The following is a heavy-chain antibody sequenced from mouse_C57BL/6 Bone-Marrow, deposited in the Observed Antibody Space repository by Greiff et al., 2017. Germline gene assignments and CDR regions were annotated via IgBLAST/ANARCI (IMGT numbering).Heavy chain of an antibody. CDR3: TTVYYYGSSPYYFDY. CDR2: IDPENGDT. CDR1: GFNIKDDY. V-gene: IGHV14-4*01. D-gene: IGHD1-1*01. J-gene: IGHJ2*01. Sequence: QQSGAELVRPGASVKLSCTASGFNIKDDYMHWVKQRPEQGLEWIGWIDPENGDTEYASKFQGKATITADTSSNTAYLQLSSLTSEDTAVYYCTTVYYYGSSPYYFDYWGQGTTLTVSS.